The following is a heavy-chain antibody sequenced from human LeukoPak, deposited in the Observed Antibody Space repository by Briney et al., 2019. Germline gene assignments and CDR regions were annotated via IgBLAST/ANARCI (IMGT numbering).Heavy chain of an antibody. Sequence: GGSLRLSCAASGFTFSSYSMNWVRQAPGKGLEWVSSISSSSSYIYYADSVKGRFTISRDNAKNSLYLQMNSLRAEDTAVYYCAREVGYCSGGSCYSGAFDIWGQGTMVTVSS. D-gene: IGHD2-15*01. CDR1: GFTFSSYS. V-gene: IGHV3-21*01. CDR2: ISSSSSYI. CDR3: AREVGYCSGGSCYSGAFDI. J-gene: IGHJ3*02.